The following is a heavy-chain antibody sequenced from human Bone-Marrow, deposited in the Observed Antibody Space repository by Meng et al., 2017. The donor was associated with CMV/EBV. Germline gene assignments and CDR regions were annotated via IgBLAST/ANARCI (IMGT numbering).Heavy chain of an antibody. CDR3: VRSWPKSGTPFDY. Sequence: GESLKISCAASGFTFSSYSMNWVRQAPGKGLEWVSYISSSSSTIYYADSVKGRFTISRDNAKNSLYLQMNSLRVEDTAVYYCVRSWPKSGTPFDYWGQGTLVTVPQ. CDR1: GFTFSSYS. J-gene: IGHJ4*02. D-gene: IGHD1-7*01. V-gene: IGHV3-48*04. CDR2: ISSSSSTI.